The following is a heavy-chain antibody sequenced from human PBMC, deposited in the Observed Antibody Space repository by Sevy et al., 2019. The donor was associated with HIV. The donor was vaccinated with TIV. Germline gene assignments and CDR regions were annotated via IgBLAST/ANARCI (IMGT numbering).Heavy chain of an antibody. J-gene: IGHJ4*02. CDR3: AGGYCSSTSCYMGLDY. CDR1: RYSFTNYW. D-gene: IGHD2-2*02. Sequence: GESLKISCKVSRYSFTNYWIAWVRQMPGNGLEWMGIIFPGDSDSRSSPSFQGQVTISADKSSSTVFLQWSSLKASDTAIYYCAGGYCSSTSCYMGLDYWGQGTLVTVSS. CDR2: IFPGDSDS. V-gene: IGHV5-51*01.